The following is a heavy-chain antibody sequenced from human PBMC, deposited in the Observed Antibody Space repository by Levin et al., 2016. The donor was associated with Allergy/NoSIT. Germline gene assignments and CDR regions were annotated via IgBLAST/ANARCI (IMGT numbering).Heavy chain of an antibody. CDR3: ARAQNDYGYYYGLDV. Sequence: WIRQPPGKGLEWISYISSSTSTIFYADSVKGRFTISRDNGKNSLSLQMNSLRAEDTAVYYCARAQNDYGYYYGLDVWGQGTTVTVSS. V-gene: IGHV3-11*01. D-gene: IGHD3-3*01. J-gene: IGHJ6*02. CDR2: ISSSTSTI.